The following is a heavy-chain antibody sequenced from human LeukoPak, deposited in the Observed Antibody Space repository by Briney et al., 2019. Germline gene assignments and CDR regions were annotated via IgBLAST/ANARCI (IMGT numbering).Heavy chain of an antibody. Sequence: PSGTLSLTCIVSGSSISNYYWSWIRQPPGKGLEWIGYIFYTGNTNYNPSLKSRVTISLDTSKNQFSLKLSSVTAADTAVYYCARGGDGTSWYSYYYYGMDVWGQGTAVTVSS. CDR2: IFYTGNT. V-gene: IGHV4-59*01. CDR1: GSSISNYY. CDR3: ARGGDGTSWYSYYYYGMDV. D-gene: IGHD5-24*01. J-gene: IGHJ6*02.